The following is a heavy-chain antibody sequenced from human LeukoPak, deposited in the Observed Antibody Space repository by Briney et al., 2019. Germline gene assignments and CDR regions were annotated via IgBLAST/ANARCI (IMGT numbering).Heavy chain of an antibody. V-gene: IGHV4-34*01. Sequence: SETLSLTCAVYGGSFSGYYWSWIRQPPGKGLEWIGEINHSGRTNYNPSLKSRVTISVDTSKNQFSLKLSSVTAADTAVYYCARGLPGNYYYYYMDVWGKGTTVTVSS. J-gene: IGHJ6*03. CDR1: GGSFSGYY. CDR3: ARGLPGNYYYYYMDV. D-gene: IGHD3-10*01. CDR2: INHSGRT.